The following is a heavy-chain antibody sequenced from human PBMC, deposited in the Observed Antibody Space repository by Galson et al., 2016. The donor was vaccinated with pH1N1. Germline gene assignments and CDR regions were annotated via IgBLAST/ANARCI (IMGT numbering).Heavy chain of an antibody. CDR3: AKDMNLELREGALDF. CDR2: VSWNSGSI. V-gene: IGHV3-9*01. CDR1: GFTFDDSA. D-gene: IGHD1-7*01. J-gene: IGHJ4*02. Sequence: SLRLSCAASGFTFDDSAMHWARQAPGKGLEWVSGVSWNSGSIAYADSVKGRFTTSRDNAKNSLYLQMNSLRFEDTALYYCAKDMNLELREGALDFWGQGALVTVSS.